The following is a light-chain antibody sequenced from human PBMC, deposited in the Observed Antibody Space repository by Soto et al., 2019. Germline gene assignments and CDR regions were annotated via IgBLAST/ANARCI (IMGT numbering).Light chain of an antibody. CDR2: GAS. CDR1: QSVSSSY. J-gene: IGKJ4*01. CDR3: QQYGSSPLLT. Sequence: EIVLTQSPGTLSLSPGERATLSCSASQSVSSSYLAWYQQKPGQAPRLLIYGASSRATGIPDRFSGSGSGTDFTLTISRLEPEDCAVYYCQQYGSSPLLTFGGGTKVELK. V-gene: IGKV3-20*01.